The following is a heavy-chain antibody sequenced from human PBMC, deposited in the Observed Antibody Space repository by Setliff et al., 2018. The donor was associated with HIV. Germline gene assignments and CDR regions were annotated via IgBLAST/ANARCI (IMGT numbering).Heavy chain of an antibody. V-gene: IGHV4-38-2*01. CDR3: ATLDPSGGNFLAY. D-gene: IGHD2-21*02. CDR2: IHASGKT. J-gene: IGHJ4*02. Sequence: SETLSLTCAVSGYSISSGYYWNWIRQPPGKGLEWIGYIHASGKTNYNPSLKSRVTISLDTSKMQFSLHLTSVTAADTAVYYCATLDPSGGNFLAYWGQGTLVTVSS. CDR1: GYSISSGYY.